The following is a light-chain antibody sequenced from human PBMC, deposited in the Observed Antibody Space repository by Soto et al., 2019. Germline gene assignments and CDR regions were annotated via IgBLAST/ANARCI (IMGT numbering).Light chain of an antibody. CDR2: GAF. Sequence: EIMLTQSPATLSVSPGGRATLSCRASQSISGTLAWHQQKPGQAPRLLIYGAFTRATGFPGRFSGSGSGTDFTLTITSLQSEDFAVYYCQQYDNWPWTFGQGTKVDIK. V-gene: IGKV3-15*01. CDR1: QSISGT. CDR3: QQYDNWPWT. J-gene: IGKJ1*01.